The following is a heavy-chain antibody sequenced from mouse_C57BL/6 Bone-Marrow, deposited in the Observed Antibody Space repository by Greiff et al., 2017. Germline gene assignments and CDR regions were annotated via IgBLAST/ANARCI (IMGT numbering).Heavy chain of an antibody. Sequence: QVQLQQSGAELVKPGASVKLSCKASGYTFTDYWITWVKQRPGQGLEWIGFIYPGSGSTNYNEKFKSKDTLTVDTSSSTAYMQLSSLTSEASAVYYCARGCYGSSWYFDDWGTGTTVTVSS. CDR1: GYTFTDYW. CDR3: ARGCYGSSWYFDD. CDR2: IYPGSGST. J-gene: IGHJ1*03. V-gene: IGHV1-55*01. D-gene: IGHD1-1*01.